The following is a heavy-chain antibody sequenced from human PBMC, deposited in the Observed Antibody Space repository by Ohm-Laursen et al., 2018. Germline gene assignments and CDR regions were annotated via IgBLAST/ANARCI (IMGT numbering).Heavy chain of an antibody. V-gene: IGHV4-59*08. CDR2: VSYSGST. J-gene: IGHJ4*02. CDR1: GGSISSYY. CDR3: AKYSSDSKLAYYFDY. D-gene: IGHD6-19*01. Sequence: TLSLTCTVSGGSISSYYWNWIRQPPGQGLEWIGYVSYSGSTNYNPSLKSRVTISVDTSKNHFSLKLSSVTAADSAVYYCAKYSSDSKLAYYFDYWGQGTLVTVSS.